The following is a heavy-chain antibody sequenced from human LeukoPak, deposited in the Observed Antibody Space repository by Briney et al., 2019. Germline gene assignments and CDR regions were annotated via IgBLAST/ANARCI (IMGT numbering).Heavy chain of an antibody. J-gene: IGHJ5*02. Sequence: GGSLRLSCAASGFTFSSYTMNWVRQAPGTGLEWVSSISSSSYIYYGDTVKGRFTISRDNAKNSLYLQMISLRAEDTAVYYCARDREADYIWGTYRPDWFDPWGQGTLVTVSS. CDR3: ARDREADYIWGTYRPDWFDP. D-gene: IGHD3-16*02. CDR1: GFTFSSYT. CDR2: ISSSSYI. V-gene: IGHV3-21*01.